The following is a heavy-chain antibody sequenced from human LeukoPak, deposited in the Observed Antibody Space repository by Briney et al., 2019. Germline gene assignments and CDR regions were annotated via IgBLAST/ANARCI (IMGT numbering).Heavy chain of an antibody. J-gene: IGHJ4*02. CDR3: ARGSHFWSGYHPLRY. D-gene: IGHD3-3*02. Sequence: PSETLSLTCAVYGGSFSGYYWSWIRQPPGKGLEWIGEINHGGSTNYNPSLKSRVTISVDTSKNQFSLKLSSVTAADTAVYYCARGSHFWSGYHPLRYWGQGTLVTVSS. V-gene: IGHV4-34*01. CDR1: GGSFSGYY. CDR2: INHGGST.